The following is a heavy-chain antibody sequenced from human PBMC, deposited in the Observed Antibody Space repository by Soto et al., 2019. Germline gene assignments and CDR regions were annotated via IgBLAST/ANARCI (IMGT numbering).Heavy chain of an antibody. V-gene: IGHV3-64D*08. CDR3: VKDSARYFDTRESDY. J-gene: IGHJ4*02. CDR2: ISSNGGST. Sequence: GGSLRLSCSASGVTFSSYAMHWVRQAPGKGLEYVSAISSNGGSTYYADSVKGRFTISRDNSKNTLYLQMSSLRAEDTAVYYCVKDSARYFDTRESDYWGQGTLVTVSS. CDR1: GVTFSSYA. D-gene: IGHD3-9*01.